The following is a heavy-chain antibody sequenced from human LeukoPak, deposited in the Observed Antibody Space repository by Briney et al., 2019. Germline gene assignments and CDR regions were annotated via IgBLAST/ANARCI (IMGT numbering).Heavy chain of an antibody. D-gene: IGHD3-22*01. J-gene: IGHJ3*01. Sequence: GGSLRLSCTASGFSFGGYGMHWVRQAPGKGLEWVTLIWYDGSKKDYADSVKGRFTISRDDSKNTVYLQMNSLRAEDTAVYYCARDGGDRSGYHDAFDLWGQGTMVTVSS. V-gene: IGHV3-33*01. CDR2: IWYDGSKK. CDR1: GFSFGGYG. CDR3: ARDGGDRSGYHDAFDL.